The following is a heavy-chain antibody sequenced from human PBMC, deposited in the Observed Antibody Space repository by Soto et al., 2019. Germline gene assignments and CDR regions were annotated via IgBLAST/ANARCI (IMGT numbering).Heavy chain of an antibody. J-gene: IGHJ4*02. Sequence: SVKVSCKASWGTLNSYTISWGRQAPGQGLEWMGRIIPILGIANYAQKFQGRVTITADKSTSTAYMELSSLRSEDTAVYYCARDLAGTDNYWGQGTLVTVSS. V-gene: IGHV1-69*04. CDR2: IIPILGIA. D-gene: IGHD1-1*01. CDR3: ARDLAGTDNY. CDR1: WGTLNSYT.